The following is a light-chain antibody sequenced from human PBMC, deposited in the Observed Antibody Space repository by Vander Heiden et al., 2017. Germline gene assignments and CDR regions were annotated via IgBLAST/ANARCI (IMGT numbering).Light chain of an antibody. CDR2: KAS. Sequence: DIQMTQSPSTLSASVGDRVTITGRASQSISSWLAWYQQKPGKAPKLLIYKASSLESGVPSRFSGSGFGTEFTLTISSLQPDDFATYYCQQYNSYWTFGQGTKVEIK. CDR1: QSISSW. CDR3: QQYNSYWT. V-gene: IGKV1-5*03. J-gene: IGKJ1*01.